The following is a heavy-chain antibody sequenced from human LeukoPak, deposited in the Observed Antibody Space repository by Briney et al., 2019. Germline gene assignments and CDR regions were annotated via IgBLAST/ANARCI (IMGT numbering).Heavy chain of an antibody. CDR1: GFTVSSNY. D-gene: IGHD3-22*01. CDR3: ARDPAPYYYDSSGYDAFDI. CDR2: IYSGGST. J-gene: IGHJ3*02. V-gene: IGHV3-53*01. Sequence: PGGSLRLSCAASGFTVSSNYMSWVRQAPGKGLEWVSVIYSGGSTYYADSVKGRFTISRDNSKNTLYLQMNSLRAEDTAVYYCARDPAPYYYDSSGYDAFDIWGQGTMVTVSS.